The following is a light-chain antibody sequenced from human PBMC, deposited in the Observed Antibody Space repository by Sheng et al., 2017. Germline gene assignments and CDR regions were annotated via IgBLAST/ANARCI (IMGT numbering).Light chain of an antibody. V-gene: IGKV3-15*01. CDR2: GVS. Sequence: EIVMTQSPATLSVSPGERATLSCRASQSVRSNFLAWYQQKPGQAPRLLIYGVSTRATGIPDRFIGSGSGTEFTLTISSLQSEDFAVYYCQQYDKWPLTFGGGTKVEIK. J-gene: IGKJ4*01. CDR1: QSVRSN. CDR3: QQYDKWPLT.